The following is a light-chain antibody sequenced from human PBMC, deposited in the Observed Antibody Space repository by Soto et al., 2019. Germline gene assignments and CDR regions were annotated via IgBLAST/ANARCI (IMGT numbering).Light chain of an antibody. CDR1: QDISTY. CDR3: QHYTLYSAP. J-gene: IGKJ5*01. CDR2: GAS. Sequence: RLTQSPSSLSASVGDTVTISCRASQDISTYLAWYQQKPGKAPTLLIFGASSLHNGVPFRFAGSGSGSEFTLTISRLQPDDFATYFCQHYTLYSAPFGQGTRV. V-gene: IGKV1-5*01.